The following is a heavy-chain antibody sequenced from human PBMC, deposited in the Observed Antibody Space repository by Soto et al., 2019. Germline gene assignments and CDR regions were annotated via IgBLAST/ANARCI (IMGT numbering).Heavy chain of an antibody. Sequence: QVQLQESGPGPVKPSQTLSLTCTVSGGSISSGGYYWSWIRQHPGKGLEWIGYIYYSGSTYYNPSLKSRVTISVDTSKNQFSLKLSSVTAADTAVYYCARASSRVRGVIDYWGQGTLVTVSS. CDR1: GGSISSGGYY. CDR2: IYYSGST. J-gene: IGHJ4*02. D-gene: IGHD3-10*01. CDR3: ARASSRVRGVIDY. V-gene: IGHV4-31*03.